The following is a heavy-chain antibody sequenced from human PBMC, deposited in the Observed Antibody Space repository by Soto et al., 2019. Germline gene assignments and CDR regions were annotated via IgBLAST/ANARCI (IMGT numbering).Heavy chain of an antibody. J-gene: IGHJ4*02. Sequence: ETLSLTCTVSGGSISSYYWTWIRQPPGKGLDWIGYIYHSGGITYNPSLKSRVTISVDMSKNLFALNLNSVTAADTAVYYCARLKLADTGDYGEFDYWGQGALVTVSS. CDR1: GGSISSYY. D-gene: IGHD3-9*01. CDR2: IYHSGGI. V-gene: IGHV4-59*01. CDR3: ARLKLADTGDYGEFDY.